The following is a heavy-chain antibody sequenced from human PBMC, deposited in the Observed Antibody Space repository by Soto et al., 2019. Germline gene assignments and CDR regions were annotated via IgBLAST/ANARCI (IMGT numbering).Heavy chain of an antibody. Sequence: QVQLQQWGAGLLKPSETLSLTCAVYGGSFSGYYWSWIRQPPGKGLEWIGEINHSGSTNYNPSLKSRVTISVDTSKNQFSLKLSSVTAADTAVYYCARRRRWGGAKGGFDYWRQGTLVTVSS. D-gene: IGHD3-10*01. CDR2: INHSGST. V-gene: IGHV4-34*01. CDR3: ARRRRWGGAKGGFDY. CDR1: GGSFSGYY. J-gene: IGHJ4*02.